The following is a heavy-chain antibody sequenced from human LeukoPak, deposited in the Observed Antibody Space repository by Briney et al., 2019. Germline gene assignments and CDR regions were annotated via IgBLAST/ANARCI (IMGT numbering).Heavy chain of an antibody. CDR2: INSDGSST. CDR3: ARGDPDISFGVAGEAFDI. V-gene: IGHV3-74*01. D-gene: IGHD3-3*01. CDR1: GFTFSSYW. J-gene: IGHJ3*02. Sequence: GGSLRLSCAASGFTFSSYWMHWVRQAPGKGLVWVSRINSDGSSTSYADSVKGRFTISRDNAKNTLYLQMNSLRAEDTAVYYCARGDPDISFGVAGEAFDIWGQGTMVTVSS.